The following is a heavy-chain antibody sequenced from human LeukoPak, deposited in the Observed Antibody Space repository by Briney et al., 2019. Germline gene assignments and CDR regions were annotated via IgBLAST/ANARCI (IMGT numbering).Heavy chain of an antibody. J-gene: IGHJ3*02. Sequence: SETLSLTCTVSGGSISSYYWNWIRQPPGKGLEWIGYIYYSGSTNYNPSLKSRVTISVDTSKNQFSLKLSSVTAADTAVYYCASTIWFGESLNAFDIWGQGTMVTVSS. CDR2: IYYSGST. D-gene: IGHD3-10*01. V-gene: IGHV4-59*01. CDR3: ASTIWFGESLNAFDI. CDR1: GGSISSYY.